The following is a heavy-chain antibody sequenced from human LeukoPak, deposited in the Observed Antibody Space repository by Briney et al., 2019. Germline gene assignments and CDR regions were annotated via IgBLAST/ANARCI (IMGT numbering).Heavy chain of an antibody. CDR2: IYYSGSI. V-gene: IGHV4-39*01. J-gene: IGHJ5*02. Sequence: SETLSLTCTVSGGSISNSYYYWGWIRQSPGMGLEWIASIYYSGSIYYNPSLKSRVTISVDTSKNQFSLKLSSVTAADTALYYCARHFGVEVPAAIYRNWFDPWGQGTLVTVSS. CDR3: ARHFGVEVPAAIYRNWFDP. D-gene: IGHD2-2*02. CDR1: GGSISNSYYY.